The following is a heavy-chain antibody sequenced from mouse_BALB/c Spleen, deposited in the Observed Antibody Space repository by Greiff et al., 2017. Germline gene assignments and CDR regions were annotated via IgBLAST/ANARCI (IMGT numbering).Heavy chain of an antibody. V-gene: IGHV1-18*01. CDR1: GYSFTGYT. D-gene: IGHD1-1*01. Sequence: VQLQQSGPELVKPGASMKISCKASGYSFTGYTMNWVKQSHGKNLEWIGLINPYNGGTSYNQKFKGKATLTVDKSSSTAYMELLSLTSEDSAVYYCARDYYGSSRPTLRAWFAYWGQGTLVTVSA. CDR2: INPYNGGT. J-gene: IGHJ3*01. CDR3: ARDYYGSSRPTLRAWFAY.